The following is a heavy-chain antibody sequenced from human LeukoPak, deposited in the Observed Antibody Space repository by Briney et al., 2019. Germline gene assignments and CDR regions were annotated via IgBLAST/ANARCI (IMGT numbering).Heavy chain of an antibody. CDR1: GGSISSYY. CDR3: AREEMPGKFDY. CDR2: IYHSGNS. V-gene: IGHV4-59*12. Sequence: SETLSLTCTVSGGSISSYYWSWIRQPPGKGLEWIGEIYHSGNSNYNPSLKSRVAISLDKSSNQFSLRLTSVTAADTAMYFCAREEMPGKFDYWGQGTLVTVSS. J-gene: IGHJ4*02. D-gene: IGHD1-26*01.